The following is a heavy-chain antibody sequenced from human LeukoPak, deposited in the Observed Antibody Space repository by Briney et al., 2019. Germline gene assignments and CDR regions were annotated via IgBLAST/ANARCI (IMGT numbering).Heavy chain of an antibody. V-gene: IGHV3-23*01. D-gene: IGHD3-10*01. Sequence: GGSLRLSCAASGFTFSSYAMSWVRQAPGKGLEWVSAISGSGGSTYYADSVKGRFTISRDNSKNTPYLQMNSLRAEDTAVYYCAARFMVRGVIVFDYWGQGTLVTVSS. CDR1: GFTFSSYA. CDR2: ISGSGGST. J-gene: IGHJ4*02. CDR3: AARFMVRGVIVFDY.